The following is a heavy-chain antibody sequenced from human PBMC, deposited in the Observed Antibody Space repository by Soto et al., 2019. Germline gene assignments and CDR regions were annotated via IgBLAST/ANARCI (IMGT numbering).Heavy chain of an antibody. CDR1: GYSISSGNW. CDR2: IYYSGTT. D-gene: IGHD3-10*01. Sequence: PSETLSLTFAVSGYSISSGNWWGWIRQPPGKGLEWIGYIYYSGTTYYNPSLKSRVTMSVDTSKNQFSLKLTSVTAVDTAVYYCARAGTTMVRGVISGWFDPWGQGTLVT. CDR3: ARAGTTMVRGVISGWFDP. V-gene: IGHV4-28*03. J-gene: IGHJ5*02.